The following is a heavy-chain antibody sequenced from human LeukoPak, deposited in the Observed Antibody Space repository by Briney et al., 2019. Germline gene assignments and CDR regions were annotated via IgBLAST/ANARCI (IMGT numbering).Heavy chain of an antibody. CDR1: GGSFGRYS. V-gene: IGHV1-69*10. Sequence: GASVKVSCKASGGSFGRYSIVWVRQAPGQGLECMGGINPMLGKAKSTQKFQGKVKFTADKFTTTVYMEFTSLRSEDTAVYYCAREINGRDISGGSFYLDQWGQGTQVTVS. CDR3: AREINGRDISGGSFYLDQ. CDR2: INPMLGKA. J-gene: IGHJ4*02. D-gene: IGHD2-15*01.